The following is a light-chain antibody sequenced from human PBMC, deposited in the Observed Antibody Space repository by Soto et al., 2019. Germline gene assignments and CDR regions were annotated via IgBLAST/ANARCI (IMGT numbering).Light chain of an antibody. V-gene: IGLV1-44*01. CDR2: STY. J-gene: IGLJ1*01. CDR1: SSNIGSNT. CDR3: ATWDDNLIV. Sequence: QLVLTQPPSASGTPGQTVTISCSGSSSNIGSNTVNWYQQLPGAAPKLLIYSTYQRPSGVPDRFSGSKSGTSASLAISGLQSEDEADYYCATWDDNLIVFGTGTKLTVL.